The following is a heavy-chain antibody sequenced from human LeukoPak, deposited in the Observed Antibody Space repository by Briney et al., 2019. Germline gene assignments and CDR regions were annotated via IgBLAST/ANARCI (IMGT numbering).Heavy chain of an antibody. V-gene: IGHV3-23*01. CDR3: AKGDYGDV. J-gene: IGHJ4*02. CDR2: ITDGGST. Sequence: GGSLRLSCITSGFTFSNYAMSWVRQAPGQGLEWVSAITDGGSTYYADSVKGRFTISRDNSKNTLYLQMNSLRAEDTAVYYCAKGDYGDVWGQGTLVTVSS. CDR1: GFTFSNYA.